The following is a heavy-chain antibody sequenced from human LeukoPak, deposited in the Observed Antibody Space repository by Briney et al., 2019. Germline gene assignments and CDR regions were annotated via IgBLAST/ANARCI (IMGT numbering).Heavy chain of an antibody. CDR3: ARTEESGYSYRYFGYYYYMDV. D-gene: IGHD5-18*01. Sequence: NTSETLSLTCTVSGGSISSSSYYWGWIRQPPGKGLEWIGSIYHSGSTYYNPSLKSRVTIAVETSKNQFSLKLSSVTAADTAVYYCARTEESGYSYRYFGYYYYMDVWGKGTTVTVSS. V-gene: IGHV4-39*07. J-gene: IGHJ6*03. CDR1: GGSISSSSYY. CDR2: IYHSGST.